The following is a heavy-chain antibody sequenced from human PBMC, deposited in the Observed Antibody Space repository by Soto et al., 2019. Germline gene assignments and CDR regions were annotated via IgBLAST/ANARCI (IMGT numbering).Heavy chain of an antibody. V-gene: IGHV4-31*03. CDR1: GGSISSGGYY. CDR3: AREGAAPKVSSSWPDDAFDI. D-gene: IGHD6-13*01. CDR2: ISYSGST. J-gene: IGHJ3*02. Sequence: QVQLQESGPGLVKPSQTLSLTCTVSGGSISSGGYYWSWIRQHPGKGLEWIGYISYSGSTYYNSSLKTRVTIGGDTSKTHFSLNLTSVTAAGTAAYYCAREGAAPKVSSSWPDDAFDIWGQGTMVTVSS.